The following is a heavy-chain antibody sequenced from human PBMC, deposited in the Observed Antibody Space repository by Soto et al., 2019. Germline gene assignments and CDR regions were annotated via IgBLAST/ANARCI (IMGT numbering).Heavy chain of an antibody. D-gene: IGHD3-22*01. CDR3: ARDSVPANDSQIIGDFDI. Sequence: PGGSLRLSCAASGFTFSSYGMHWVRQAPGKGLEWVAVIWYDGSNKYYADSVKGRFTISRDNSKNTLYLQMNSLRAEDTAVYYCARDSVPANDSQIIGDFDIWGQGTLVKVS. J-gene: IGHJ3*02. V-gene: IGHV3-33*01. CDR2: IWYDGSNK. CDR1: GFTFSSYG.